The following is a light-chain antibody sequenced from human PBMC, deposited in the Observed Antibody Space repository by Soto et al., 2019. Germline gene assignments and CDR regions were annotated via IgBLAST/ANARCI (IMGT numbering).Light chain of an antibody. J-gene: IGKJ5*01. CDR1: QSVSSY. V-gene: IGKV3-11*01. CDR3: QQRSNWLSIT. Sequence: EIVLTQSPATLSLSPGERATLSCRASQSVSSYLAWYQQKPGQAPRLLIYDASNRATGIPARFSGSGSGTDFTLTFSSLEPEDFAVYYSQQRSNWLSITFGQGTRLEIK. CDR2: DAS.